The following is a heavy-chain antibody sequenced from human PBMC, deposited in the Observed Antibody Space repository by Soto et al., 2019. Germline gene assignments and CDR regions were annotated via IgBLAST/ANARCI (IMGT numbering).Heavy chain of an antibody. J-gene: IGHJ4*02. CDR2: IIPIFGTA. Sequence: ASVKVSCKASGGTFSSYAISWVRQAPGQGLEWMGGIIPIFGTANYAQKFQGRVTITADESTSTAYMELSSLRSEDTAVYYCARQGDYDSSGYSFDYWGQGTLVTVSS. CDR3: ARQGDYDSSGYSFDY. D-gene: IGHD3-22*01. CDR1: GGTFSSYA. V-gene: IGHV1-69*13.